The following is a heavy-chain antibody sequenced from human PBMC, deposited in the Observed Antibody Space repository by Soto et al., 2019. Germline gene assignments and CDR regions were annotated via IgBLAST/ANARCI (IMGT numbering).Heavy chain of an antibody. J-gene: IGHJ3*02. V-gene: IGHV1-24*01. CDR3: ATTLKDIIVVVVAAMSGAFDI. D-gene: IGHD2-15*01. CDR2: FDPEDGET. Sequence: ASVKVSCKVSGYTLTELSMHWVRQAPGKGLEWMGGFDPEDGETIYAQKFQGRVTMTEDTSTDTAYMELSSLRSEDTAVYYCATTLKDIIVVVVAAMSGAFDIWGQGTMVTVSS. CDR1: GYTLTELS.